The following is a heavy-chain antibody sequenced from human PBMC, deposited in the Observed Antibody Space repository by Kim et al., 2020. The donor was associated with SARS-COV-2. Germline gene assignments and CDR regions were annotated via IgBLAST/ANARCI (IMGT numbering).Heavy chain of an antibody. J-gene: IGHJ4*02. Sequence: NPSLKSRITISVDTSKNQFSLRPSSVTAADTAVYYCAGQWGYGSGSPSAYWGQGTLVTVSS. CDR3: AGQWGYGSGSPSAY. D-gene: IGHD3-10*01. V-gene: IGHV4-34*01.